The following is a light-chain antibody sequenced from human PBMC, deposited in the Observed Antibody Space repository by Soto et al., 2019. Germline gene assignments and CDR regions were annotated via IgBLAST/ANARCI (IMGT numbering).Light chain of an antibody. CDR3: QQYNSYSLWT. CDR2: DAP. V-gene: IGKV1-5*01. Sequence: DIQMTQSPSTLSASVGDRVTITCRASQSISSWLAWYQQKPGKAPKLLIYDAPSLESGVPSRFSGSGSGTXFXLXISSLQPDDFATYYCQQYNSYSLWTFGQGTKVEIK. CDR1: QSISSW. J-gene: IGKJ1*01.